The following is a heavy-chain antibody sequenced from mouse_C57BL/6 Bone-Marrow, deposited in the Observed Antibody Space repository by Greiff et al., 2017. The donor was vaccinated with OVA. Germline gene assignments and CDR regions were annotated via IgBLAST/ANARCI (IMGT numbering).Heavy chain of an antibody. CDR1: GYTFTGYW. D-gene: IGHD1-1*01. Sequence: QVQLQQSGAELMKPGASVKLSCKATGYTFTGYWIEWVKQRPGHGLEWIGEILPGSGCTNYNEKFKGKATFTADTSSNTAYMQLSSLTTEDSAIYYCARITTVVPYAMDYWGQGTSVTVSS. CDR2: ILPGSGCT. V-gene: IGHV1-9*01. J-gene: IGHJ4*01. CDR3: ARITTVVPYAMDY.